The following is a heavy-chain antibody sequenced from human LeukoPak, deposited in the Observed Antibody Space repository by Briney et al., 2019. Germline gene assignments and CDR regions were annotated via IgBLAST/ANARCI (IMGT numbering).Heavy chain of an antibody. V-gene: IGHV4-34*01. D-gene: IGHD3-22*01. Sequence: PSETLSLTCAVYGGSFSGYYWSWIRQPPGKGLVWIGEVNHSGSTNYNPSLKSRVTISVDTSKNQFSLKLSSVTAADTAVYYCARASSNNHYYHSNTWFDPWGQGTLVTVSS. CDR1: GGSFSGYY. J-gene: IGHJ5*02. CDR3: ARASSNNHYYHSNTWFDP. CDR2: VNHSGST.